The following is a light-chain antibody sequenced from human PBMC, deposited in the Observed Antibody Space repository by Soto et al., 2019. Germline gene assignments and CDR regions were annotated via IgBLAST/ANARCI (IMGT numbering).Light chain of an antibody. J-gene: IGKJ5*01. CDR2: TAS. Sequence: DIQLTQSPSFLSASVGDRVTITCRASQGISNYLAWYQQKPGKAPNLLIHTASTLQSGVPSRFSGSGSGTEFTLTISSLQPEDSATYYCQQRNSYPITFGQGTRLEIK. CDR3: QQRNSYPIT. V-gene: IGKV1-9*01. CDR1: QGISNY.